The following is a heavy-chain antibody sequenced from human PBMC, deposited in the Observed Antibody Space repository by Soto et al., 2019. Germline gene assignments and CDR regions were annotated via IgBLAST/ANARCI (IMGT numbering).Heavy chain of an antibody. Sequence: SETLSLTCTVSGGSISGYYWSWIRQPAGKGLRWIGRSSSSGSTHYNPSLKSRVTLSLDTSKNQFSLKLSSVTAADTAVYYCAREKSYYDTSGPGGYFDYWGQGTLVTVSS. CDR1: GGSISGYY. D-gene: IGHD3-22*01. CDR3: AREKSYYDTSGPGGYFDY. V-gene: IGHV4-4*07. CDR2: SSSSGST. J-gene: IGHJ4*02.